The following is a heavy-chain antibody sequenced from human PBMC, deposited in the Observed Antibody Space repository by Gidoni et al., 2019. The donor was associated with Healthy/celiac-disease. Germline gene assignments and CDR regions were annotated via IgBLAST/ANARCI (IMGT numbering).Heavy chain of an antibody. D-gene: IGHD1-26*01. CDR3: ARDNEYSGRPRHFDY. CDR1: GGTFSRYA. CDR2: VIPIFGTA. J-gene: IGHJ4*02. Sequence: QVQLVQSGAEVKKPGSSVKVSCKASGGTFSRYAISWVRQAPGQGLEWMGGVIPIFGTANYEQKFQGRVTITADESTSTAYMELSSLRSEDTAVYYCARDNEYSGRPRHFDYWGQGTLVTVSS. V-gene: IGHV1-69*01.